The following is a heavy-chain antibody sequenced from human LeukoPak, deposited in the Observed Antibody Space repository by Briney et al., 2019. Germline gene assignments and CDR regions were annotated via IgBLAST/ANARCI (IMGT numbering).Heavy chain of an antibody. D-gene: IGHD6-6*01. CDR3: ARDSSHYLGSSDY. V-gene: IGHV3-23*01. CDR2: ISESGDVT. CDR1: GLTFSNYP. J-gene: IGHJ4*02. Sequence: SGGSLRLSCEASGLTFSNYPMSWVRQAPGRGLEWVSVISESGDVTHYADAMKGRFTISRDNAKNTLNLQMNSLRAEDTAIYYCARDSSHYLGSSDYWGQGTLVTVSS.